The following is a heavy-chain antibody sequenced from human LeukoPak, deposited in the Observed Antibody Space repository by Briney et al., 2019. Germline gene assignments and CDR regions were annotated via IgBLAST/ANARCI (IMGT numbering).Heavy chain of an antibody. CDR3: ARAVGASYLYNFDY. CDR2: INWNGGST. Sequence: GGSLRLSCAASGFTFSSYEMNWVRQAPGKGLEWVSGINWNGGSTSYADSVKGRFTISRDNAKNSLYLQVNSLRAEDTAFYYCARAVGASYLYNFDYWGQGTLVTVSS. D-gene: IGHD1-26*01. J-gene: IGHJ4*02. CDR1: GFTFSSYE. V-gene: IGHV3-20*04.